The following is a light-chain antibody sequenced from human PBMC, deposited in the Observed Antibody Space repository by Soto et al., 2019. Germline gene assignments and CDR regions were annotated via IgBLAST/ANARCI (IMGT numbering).Light chain of an antibody. Sequence: QSALTQPASVSGSPGQSITISCTGTSSDVGGYHYVSWYQQHPGKAPKLMIYDVSNRPSGVSNRFSGSKSGNTASLTISGLQAEDEADYSCSSYTSSSTVVFGGGTKVTVL. CDR2: DVS. CDR1: SSDVGGYHY. V-gene: IGLV2-14*01. CDR3: SSYTSSSTVV. J-gene: IGLJ2*01.